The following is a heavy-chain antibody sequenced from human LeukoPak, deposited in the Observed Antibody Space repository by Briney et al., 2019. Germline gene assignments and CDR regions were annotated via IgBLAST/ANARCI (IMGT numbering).Heavy chain of an antibody. V-gene: IGHV4-59*08. CDR3: ARQAWKGYSSGPYYFDY. Sequence: SETLSLTCTVSGGSISSYYWSWIRQPPGKGLEWIGYIYYSGSTNYNPSLKSRVTISVDTSKNQFSLKLSSVTAADTAVYYCARQAWKGYSSGPYYFDYWGQGTLVTVSS. CDR1: GGSISSYY. D-gene: IGHD6-19*01. J-gene: IGHJ4*02. CDR2: IYYSGST.